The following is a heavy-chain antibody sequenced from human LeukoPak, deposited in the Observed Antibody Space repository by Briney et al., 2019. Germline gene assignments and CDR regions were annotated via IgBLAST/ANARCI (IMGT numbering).Heavy chain of an antibody. J-gene: IGHJ4*02. Sequence: GGSLRLSCAASGFTFSSYAMSWVRQAPGKGLEWVSVIYSGGSTYYADSVKGRFTISRDNSKNTLYLQMNSLRAEDTAVYYCARVGYSYGYFYYFDYWGQGTLVTVSS. CDR2: IYSGGST. D-gene: IGHD5-18*01. V-gene: IGHV3-53*01. CDR3: ARVGYSYGYFYYFDY. CDR1: GFTFSSYA.